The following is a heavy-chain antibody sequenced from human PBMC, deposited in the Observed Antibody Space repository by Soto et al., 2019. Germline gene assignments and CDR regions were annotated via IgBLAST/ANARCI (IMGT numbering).Heavy chain of an antibody. D-gene: IGHD6-19*01. CDR2: INAGNGNT. CDR1: GYTFTSYA. J-gene: IGHJ4*02. V-gene: IGHV1-3*01. Sequence: QVQLVQSGAEVKKPGASVKVSCKASGYTFTSYAMHWVRQAPGQRLEWMRWINAGNGNTKYSQKFQGRVTITRDTSASTAYMELSSLRSEDTAVYYCARVIGGWYYFDYWGQGTLVTVSS. CDR3: ARVIGGWYYFDY.